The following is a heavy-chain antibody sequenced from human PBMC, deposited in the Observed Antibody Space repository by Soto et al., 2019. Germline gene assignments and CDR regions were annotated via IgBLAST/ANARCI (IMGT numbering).Heavy chain of an antibody. V-gene: IGHV1-18*01. CDR1: GYTFTTYS. J-gene: IGHJ5*02. CDR2: ISANSGNT. CDR3: ARGVGYCSTTTCFAVGWFDP. Sequence: GASVKVSCKASGYTFTTYSISWVRQAPGQGLEWMGSISANSGNTNYAQKFQGRVTMTTDTSTSTAYMELRSLRSDDTAMYHCARGVGYCSTTTCFAVGWFDPWGQGTLVTVSS. D-gene: IGHD2-2*01.